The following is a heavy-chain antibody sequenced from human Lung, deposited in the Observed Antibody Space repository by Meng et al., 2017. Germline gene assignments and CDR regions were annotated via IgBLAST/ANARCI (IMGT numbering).Heavy chain of an antibody. CDR2: IYHSGST. CDR1: GGSISSGNW. CDR3: TKNDFYCLGY. D-gene: IGHD2-21*01. V-gene: IGHV4-4*02. Sequence: QGQLQESGPGPGKHSGTLSLTCAVSGGSISSGNWWSWVRQPPGKGLEWIGEIYHSGSTNYNPSLKSRITISVDKPKNQFSLTLSSVTAADTAVYYCTKNDFYCLGYWGQGTLVTVSS. J-gene: IGHJ4*02.